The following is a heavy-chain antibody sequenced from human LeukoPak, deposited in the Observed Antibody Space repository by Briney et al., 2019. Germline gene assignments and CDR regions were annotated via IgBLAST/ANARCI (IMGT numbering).Heavy chain of an antibody. CDR1: GFTFSSYG. D-gene: IGHD5-18*01. Sequence: GGSLRLSCAASGFTFSSYGMHWVRQAPGKGLEWVAVISYDGSNKYYADSVKGQFTISRDNSKNTLYLQMNSLRAEDTAVYYCAKDKGYSYGVEGEYFDYWGQGTLVTVSS. CDR3: AKDKGYSYGVEGEYFDY. J-gene: IGHJ4*02. CDR2: ISYDGSNK. V-gene: IGHV3-30*18.